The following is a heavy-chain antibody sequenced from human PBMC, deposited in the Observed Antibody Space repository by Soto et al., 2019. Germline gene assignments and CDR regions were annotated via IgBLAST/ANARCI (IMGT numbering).Heavy chain of an antibody. V-gene: IGHV3-53*04. CDR1: GLTVSSNY. CDR3: ARDYYGDYEELLDYYGMDV. CDR2: IYSGGST. D-gene: IGHD4-17*01. Sequence: PGGSLRLSCAASGLTVSSNYMSWVRQAPGKGLEWVSVIYSGGSTYYADSVKGRFTISRHNSKNTLYLQMNSLRAEDTAVYYCARDYYGDYEELLDYYGMDVWGQGTTVTVSS. J-gene: IGHJ6*02.